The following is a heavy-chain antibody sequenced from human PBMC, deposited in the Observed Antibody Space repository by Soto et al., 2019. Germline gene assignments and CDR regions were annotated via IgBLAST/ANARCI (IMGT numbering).Heavy chain of an antibody. D-gene: IGHD3-22*01. CDR1: GGTFSSYA. CDR2: IIPIFGTA. CDR3: AREAYDSSGSPVSDAFDI. J-gene: IGHJ3*02. V-gene: IGHV1-69*13. Sequence: ASVKVSCKASGGTFSSYAISWVRQAPGQGLEWMGGIIPIFGTANYAQKFQGRVTITADESTSTAYMELSSLRYEDTAVYYCAREAYDSSGSPVSDAFDIWGQGKMVTVSS.